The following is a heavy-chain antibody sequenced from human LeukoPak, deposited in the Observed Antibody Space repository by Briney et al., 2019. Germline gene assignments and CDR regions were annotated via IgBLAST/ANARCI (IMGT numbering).Heavy chain of an antibody. J-gene: IGHJ4*02. Sequence: SETLSLTCAVYGGSFSGYYWSWIRQPPGKGLEWIGETNHSGSTNYNPSLKSRGTISVDTSKNQFSLKLSSVTAADTAVYYCARGHDSSGYYFDYWGQGTRVTVSS. CDR1: GGSFSGYY. CDR3: ARGHDSSGYYFDY. CDR2: TNHSGST. D-gene: IGHD3-22*01. V-gene: IGHV4-34*01.